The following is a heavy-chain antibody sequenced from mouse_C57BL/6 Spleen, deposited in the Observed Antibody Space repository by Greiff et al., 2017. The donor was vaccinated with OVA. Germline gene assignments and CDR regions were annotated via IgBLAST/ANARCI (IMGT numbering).Heavy chain of an antibody. J-gene: IGHJ3*01. CDR1: GYTFTDYE. CDR2: IDPETGGT. Sequence: VQLVESGAELVRPGASVTLSCKASGYTFTDYEMHWVKQTPVHGLEWIGAIDPETGGTAYNQKFKGKAILTADKSSSTAYMELRSLTSEDSAVYYCTRTDLLWVFAYWGQGTLVTVSA. D-gene: IGHD2-1*01. V-gene: IGHV1-15*01. CDR3: TRTDLLWVFAY.